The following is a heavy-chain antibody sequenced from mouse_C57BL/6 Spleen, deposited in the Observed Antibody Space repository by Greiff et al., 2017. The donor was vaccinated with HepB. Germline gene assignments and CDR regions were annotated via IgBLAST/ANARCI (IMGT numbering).Heavy chain of an antibody. D-gene: IGHD2-3*01. CDR3: ARHDLYYGYYLAWFAY. Sequence: QVQLQQSGAELVKPGASVKLSCKASGYTFTEYTIHWVKQRSGQGLEWIGWFYTGSGSIKYNEKFKDKATLTADKSSSTVYMELSRLTSEDSAVYFCARHDLYYGYYLAWFAYWGQGTLVTVSA. V-gene: IGHV1-62-2*01. CDR2: FYTGSGSI. CDR1: GYTFTEYT. J-gene: IGHJ3*01.